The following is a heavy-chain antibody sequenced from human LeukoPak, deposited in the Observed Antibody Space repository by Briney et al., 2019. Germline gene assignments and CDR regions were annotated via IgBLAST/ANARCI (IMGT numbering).Heavy chain of an antibody. CDR2: IYYSGST. D-gene: IGHD3-22*01. V-gene: IGHV4-59*01. CDR3: ARLKYYYDSSGYRAEFFQH. CDR1: GGSISSYY. Sequence: NPSETLSLTCTVSGGSISSYYWSWIRQPPGKGLEWIGYIYYSGSTNYNPSLKSRVTISVYTSKNQFSLKLSSVTAADTAVYYCARLKYYYDSSGYRAEFFQHWGQGTLVTVSS. J-gene: IGHJ1*01.